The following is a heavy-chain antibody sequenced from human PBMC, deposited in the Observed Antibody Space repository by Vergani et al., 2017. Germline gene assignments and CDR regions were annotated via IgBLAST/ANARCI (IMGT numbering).Heavy chain of an antibody. J-gene: IGHJ2*01. CDR1: GFTFSACP. CDR3: VRLPWGPWNVDL. V-gene: IGHV3-23*01. D-gene: IGHD3-16*01. Sequence: EVQLLQSGGGVIQPGGSVRLSCAASGFTFSACPMTWVRQAPGKGLEWVSAISARYPSTYYADSVKGRFTISRDNTKNSLSLQMSGLRVEDTAVYYCVRLPWGPWNVDLWGRGTLVPVSS. CDR2: ISARYPST.